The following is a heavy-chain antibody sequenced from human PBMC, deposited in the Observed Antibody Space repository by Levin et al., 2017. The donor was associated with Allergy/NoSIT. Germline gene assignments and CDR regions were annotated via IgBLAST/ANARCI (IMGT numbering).Heavy chain of an antibody. CDR2: IIPIFGTA. D-gene: IGHD6-13*01. V-gene: IGHV1-69*13. CDR1: GGTFSSYA. Sequence: SVKVSCKASGGTFSSYAISWVRQAPGQGLEWMGGIIPIFGTANYAQKFQGRVTITADESTSTAYMELSSLRSEDTAVYYCATGEQYSSSWYLVYWGQGTLVTVSS. CDR3: ATGEQYSSSWYLVY. J-gene: IGHJ4*02.